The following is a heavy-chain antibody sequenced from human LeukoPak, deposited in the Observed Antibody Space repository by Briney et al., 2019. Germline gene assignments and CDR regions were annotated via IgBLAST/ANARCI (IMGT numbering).Heavy chain of an antibody. Sequence: SETLSLTCAVYGGSFSGYYWSWIRQPPGKGLEWIGEINHSGSTNYNPSLKSRVTISVDTSKNHFSLKLSSVTAADTAVYYCARAPGIALFDYWGQGTLVTVSS. D-gene: IGHD6-13*01. CDR3: ARAPGIALFDY. V-gene: IGHV4-34*01. J-gene: IGHJ4*02. CDR2: INHSGST. CDR1: GGSFSGYY.